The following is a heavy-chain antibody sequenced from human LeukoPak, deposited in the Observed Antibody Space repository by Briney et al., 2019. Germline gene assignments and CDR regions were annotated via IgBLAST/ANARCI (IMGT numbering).Heavy chain of an antibody. CDR3: ARVLDGGNSGAHY. Sequence: SETLSLTCAVYGGSFSGYYWSWIRQPPGKGLEWIGEINHSGSTNYNPSLKSRVTISVDTSRNQFSLKLNSVTAADTAVYYCARVLDGGNSGAHYWGQGTLVTVSS. D-gene: IGHD4-23*01. CDR1: GGSFSGYY. CDR2: INHSGST. J-gene: IGHJ4*02. V-gene: IGHV4-34*01.